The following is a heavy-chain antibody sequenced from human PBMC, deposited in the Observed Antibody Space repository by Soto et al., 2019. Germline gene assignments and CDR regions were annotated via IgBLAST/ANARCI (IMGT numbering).Heavy chain of an antibody. CDR1: GFTLGSLP. D-gene: IGHD3-22*01. V-gene: IGHV3-30-3*02. Sequence: QVLLVESGGGVVQPGESLRLSCAASGFTLGSLPMHWIRQAPGKGLEWVAVISNDGSSEYYSDSVKGRFTISRDNTKNTLYLQMTNLTAEDAGLYYCATGQGFYYDTSRYWGQGTLVTVSS. CDR2: ISNDGSSE. CDR3: ATGQGFYYDTSRY. J-gene: IGHJ4*02.